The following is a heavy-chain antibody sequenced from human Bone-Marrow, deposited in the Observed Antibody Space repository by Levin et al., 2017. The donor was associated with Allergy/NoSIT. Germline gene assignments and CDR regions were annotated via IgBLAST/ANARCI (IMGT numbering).Heavy chain of an antibody. V-gene: IGHV3-23*01. CDR3: AKSSSLYYFDY. CDR2: ISGSGGST. J-gene: IGHJ4*02. D-gene: IGHD6-13*01. CDR1: RFTFSSHA. Sequence: PGGSLRLSCAASRFTFSSHAMTWVRQAPGKGLEWVSSISGSGGSTYYADSVQGRFTISRDNSKDTLYLQMNSLRAEDTAVYYCAKSSSLYYFDYWGQGTLVTVSS.